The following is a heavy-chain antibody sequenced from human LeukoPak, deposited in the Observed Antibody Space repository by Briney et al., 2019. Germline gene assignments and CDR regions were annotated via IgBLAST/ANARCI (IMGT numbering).Heavy chain of an antibody. V-gene: IGHV4-61*08. J-gene: IGHJ4*02. CDR1: GGSISSGDYY. CDR3: ARGNKYYDILTGYYPFDY. Sequence: PSETLSLTCTVSGGSISSGDYYWSWIRQPPGKGLEWIGYIYYSGSTNYNPSLKSRVTISVDTSKNQFSLKLSSVTAADTAVYYCARGNKYYDILTGYYPFDYWGQGTLVTVSS. CDR2: IYYSGST. D-gene: IGHD3-9*01.